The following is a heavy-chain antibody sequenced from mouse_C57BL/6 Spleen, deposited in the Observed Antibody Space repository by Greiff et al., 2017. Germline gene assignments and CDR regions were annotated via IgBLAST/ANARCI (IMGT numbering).Heavy chain of an antibody. J-gene: IGHJ3*01. CDR3: SRDLYDYDGTWFAY. CDR1: GYSFTGYY. V-gene: IGHV1-42*01. Sequence: EVQLQQSGPELVKPGASVKISCKASGYSFTGYYMNWVKQSPEKSLEWIGEINPSTGGTTYNQKFKAKATLTGDKSSSTAYRKLKSRTSEDSAVYYCSRDLYDYDGTWFAYWGQGTLVTVSA. D-gene: IGHD2-4*01. CDR2: INPSTGGT.